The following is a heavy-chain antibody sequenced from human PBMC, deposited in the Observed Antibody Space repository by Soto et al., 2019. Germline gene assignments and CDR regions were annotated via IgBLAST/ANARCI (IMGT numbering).Heavy chain of an antibody. V-gene: IGHV5-10-1*01. CDR1: GYSFTRYW. Sequence: PGESLKIFCKGSGYSFTRYWIYWVRQMPGKGLEWMGRIDPSDSYTNYSPSFQGHVTISADKSISTAYLQWSSLKASDTAMYYCARHPYDSSGYYHNWFDPWGQGTLVTVSS. CDR2: IDPSDSYT. D-gene: IGHD3-22*01. CDR3: ARHPYDSSGYYHNWFDP. J-gene: IGHJ5*02.